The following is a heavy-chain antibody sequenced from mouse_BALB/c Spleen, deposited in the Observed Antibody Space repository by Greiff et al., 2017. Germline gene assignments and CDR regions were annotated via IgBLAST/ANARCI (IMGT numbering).Heavy chain of an antibody. Sequence: EVKLQQSGPELVKPGASVKISCKASGYTFTDYNMHWVKQSHGKSLEWIGYIYPYNGGTGYNQKFKSKATLTVDNSSSTAYMELRSLTSEDSAVYYCARIYDYYAMDYWGQGTSVTVSS. J-gene: IGHJ4*01. V-gene: IGHV1S29*02. D-gene: IGHD1-1*01. CDR2: IYPYNGGT. CDR3: ARIYDYYAMDY. CDR1: GYTFTDYN.